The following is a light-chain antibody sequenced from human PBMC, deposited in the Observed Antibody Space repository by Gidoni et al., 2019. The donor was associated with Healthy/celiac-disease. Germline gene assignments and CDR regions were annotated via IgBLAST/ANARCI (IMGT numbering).Light chain of an antibody. V-gene: IGKV1-39*01. CDR3: QQGYSTPFT. CDR2: AAS. Sequence: DIQMTQSPSSLSASVGDRVTITCRASQSISSYLNWYQQKPGKAPKLLIYAASGLQSGVPSGFSGSGFGTDFTLTNSSLQPEDFATYYCQQGYSTPFTFGPGTKVDIK. J-gene: IGKJ3*01. CDR1: QSISSY.